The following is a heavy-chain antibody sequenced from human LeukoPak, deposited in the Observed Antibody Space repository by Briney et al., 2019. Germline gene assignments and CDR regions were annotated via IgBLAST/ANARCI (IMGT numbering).Heavy chain of an antibody. J-gene: IGHJ3*02. D-gene: IGHD3-10*01. Sequence: ASVKVSCKASGYTFTSYYMHWMRQAPGQGPEWMGIINPRGGSTDYSQKFQGRVTMTRDMSTSTVYMELSSLRSEDTAVYYCARDRGEESDAFDIWGQGTMVTVSS. CDR1: GYTFTSYY. V-gene: IGHV1-46*01. CDR2: INPRGGST. CDR3: ARDRGEESDAFDI.